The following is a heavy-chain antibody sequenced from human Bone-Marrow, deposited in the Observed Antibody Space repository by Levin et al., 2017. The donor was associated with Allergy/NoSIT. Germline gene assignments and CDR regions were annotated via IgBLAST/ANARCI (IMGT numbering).Heavy chain of an antibody. CDR1: GFTFSSYG. CDR3: AKGDTAYQVDY. V-gene: IGHV3-30*18. Sequence: LSLTCAASGFTFSSYGMHWVRQAPGKGLEWVAVISYDGSNKYYADSVKGRFTISRDNSKNTLYLQMNSLRAEDTAVYYCAKGDTAYQVDYWGQGTLVTVSS. J-gene: IGHJ4*02. D-gene: IGHD5-18*01. CDR2: ISYDGSNK.